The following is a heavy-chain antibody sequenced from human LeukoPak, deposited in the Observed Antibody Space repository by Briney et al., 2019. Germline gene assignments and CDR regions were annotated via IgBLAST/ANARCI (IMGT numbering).Heavy chain of an antibody. CDR2: INHSGST. J-gene: IGHJ4*02. CDR1: GGSFSGYY. Sequence: SETLSLTCAVYGGSFSGYYWSWIRQPPGKGLEWIGEINHSGSTNYNPSLKSRVTISVDTSKNQFSLKLSSVTAADTAVYYCARDRRITMVRGVIGPGYWGQGTLVTVSS. CDR3: ARDRRITMVRGVIGPGY. D-gene: IGHD3-10*01. V-gene: IGHV4-34*01.